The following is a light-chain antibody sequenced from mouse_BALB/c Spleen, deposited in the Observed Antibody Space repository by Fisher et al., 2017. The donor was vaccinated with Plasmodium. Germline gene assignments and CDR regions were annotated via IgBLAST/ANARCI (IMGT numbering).Light chain of an antibody. V-gene: IGKV1-135*01. CDR2: LVS. CDR1: QSLLNSDGKTY. CDR3: SQSTHLPLT. J-gene: IGKJ4*01. Sequence: VLTQTPLTLSVTIGQPASISCKSSQSLLNSDGKTYLSWLLQRPGQSPKRLIYLVSYLDSGVPDRFSGSGSGTYFTLKISRVEAEDLGVYFCSQSTHLPLTFGSGTKLEIE.